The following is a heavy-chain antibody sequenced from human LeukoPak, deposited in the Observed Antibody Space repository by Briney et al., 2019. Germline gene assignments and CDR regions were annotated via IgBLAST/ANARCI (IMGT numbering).Heavy chain of an antibody. J-gene: IGHJ4*02. Sequence: GRSLRLSCAASGFTFSSYGMHWVRQAPGKGLEWVAVISYDGSNKYHADSVKGRFTISRDNSKNTLYLQINSLRVEDTAVYYCARALYNRGWYPDYFDSWGQGALVTVSS. D-gene: IGHD6-19*01. CDR1: GFTFSSYG. CDR2: ISYDGSNK. V-gene: IGHV3-30*03. CDR3: ARALYNRGWYPDYFDS.